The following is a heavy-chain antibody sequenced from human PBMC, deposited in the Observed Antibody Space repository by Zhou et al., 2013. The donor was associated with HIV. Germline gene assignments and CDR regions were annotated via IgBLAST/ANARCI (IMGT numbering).Heavy chain of an antibody. Sequence: QVQLVQSGAEVKKPGSSVKVSCKASGGTFSRNGISWVRQAPGQGLEWMGGIIPIFGTGNYAQKFQGRVTITSDESTSTAYMELTSLRSEDTAVYYCAWEGAGSWELPIHLYYMDVWGKGTTVTVSS. CDR3: AWEGAGSWELPIHLYYMDV. V-gene: IGHV1-69*05. D-gene: IGHD1-26*01. J-gene: IGHJ6*03. CDR1: GGTFSRNG. CDR2: IIPIFGTG.